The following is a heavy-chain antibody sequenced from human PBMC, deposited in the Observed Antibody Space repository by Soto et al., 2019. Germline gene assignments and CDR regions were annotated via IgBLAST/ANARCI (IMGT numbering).Heavy chain of an antibody. CDR2: MSYDGSNK. CDR1: GFTFSGYA. D-gene: IGHD1-7*01. V-gene: IGHV3-30-3*01. CDR3: ARGSGIRAGTTFDF. J-gene: IGHJ4*02. Sequence: PGGSLRLSCAASGFTFSGYAMHWVRQAPAKGLEWVAVMSYDGSNKYYTNSVKGRFTISRDNSKHNLYLQMNSLRPEDTAVYYCARGSGIRAGTTFDFWGQGTLVTVYS.